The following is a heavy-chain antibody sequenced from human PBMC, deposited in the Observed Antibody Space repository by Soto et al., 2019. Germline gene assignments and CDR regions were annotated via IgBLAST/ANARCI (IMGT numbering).Heavy chain of an antibody. CDR2: ISYDGSNK. CDR1: GFTFSSYG. V-gene: IGHV3-30*18. Sequence: HPGGSLRLSCAASGFTFSSYGMHWVRQAPGKGLERVAVISYDGSNKYYADSVKGRFTISRDNSKNTLYLQMNSLRAEDTAVYYCAKEAPSSSGWYFPGRYFQHWGQGTLVTVSS. CDR3: AKEAPSSSGWYFPGRYFQH. D-gene: IGHD6-19*01. J-gene: IGHJ1*01.